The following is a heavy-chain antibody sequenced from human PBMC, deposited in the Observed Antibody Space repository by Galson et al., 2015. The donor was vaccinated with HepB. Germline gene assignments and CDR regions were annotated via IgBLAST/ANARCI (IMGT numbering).Heavy chain of an antibody. Sequence: SETLSLTCAVYGGSFSGYYWSWIRQPPGKGLEWIGEINHSGSTNYNPSLKSRVTISVDTSKNQFSLKLSSVTAADTAVYYCARGRPCPYGSSTSCLVGHNWFDPWGQGTLVTVSS. D-gene: IGHD2-2*01. V-gene: IGHV4-34*01. CDR3: ARGRPCPYGSSTSCLVGHNWFDP. CDR1: GGSFSGYY. CDR2: INHSGST. J-gene: IGHJ5*02.